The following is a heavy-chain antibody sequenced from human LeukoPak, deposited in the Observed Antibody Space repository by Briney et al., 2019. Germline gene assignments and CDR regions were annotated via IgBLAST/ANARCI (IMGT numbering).Heavy chain of an antibody. J-gene: IGHJ4*02. CDR2: ISSNSSTI. CDR3: ARDLGGNTVPGY. D-gene: IGHD1/OR15-1a*01. Sequence: PGGSLRLSCAASGFSFSSYSMNWVRQAPGKGLEWVSYISSNSSTIYYADSVKGRFTISRDNAKNSLYLQMNSLRAEDMAVYYCARDLGGNTVPGYWGQGTLVTVSS. V-gene: IGHV3-48*01. CDR1: GFSFSSYS.